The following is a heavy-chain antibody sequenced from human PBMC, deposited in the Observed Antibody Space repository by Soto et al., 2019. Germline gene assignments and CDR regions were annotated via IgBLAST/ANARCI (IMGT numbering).Heavy chain of an antibody. V-gene: IGHV4-34*01. D-gene: IGHD6-13*01. Sequence: SETLSLTCAVYGGSFSGYYWSWIRQPPGKGLEWIGEINHSGSTNYNPSLKSRVTISVDTSKNQFSLKLSSVTAADTAVYYCASGYSSSWYYFDYWGQGTLITVSS. CDR1: GGSFSGYY. CDR2: INHSGST. J-gene: IGHJ4*02. CDR3: ASGYSSSWYYFDY.